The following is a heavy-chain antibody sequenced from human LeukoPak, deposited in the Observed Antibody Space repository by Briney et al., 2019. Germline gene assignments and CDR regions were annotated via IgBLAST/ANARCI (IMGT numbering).Heavy chain of an antibody. J-gene: IGHJ4*02. CDR1: GGTFSSYA. CDR3: ARANLGDGYNLWSTSERGSYYFDY. D-gene: IGHD5-24*01. CDR2: IIPIFGTA. V-gene: IGHV1-69*05. Sequence: SVKVSCKASGGTFSSYAISWVRQAPGQGLEWMGGIIPIFGTANYAQKFQGRVTITTDESTSTAYMELSSLRSEDTAVYYCARANLGDGYNLWSTSERGSYYFDYWGQGTLVTVSS.